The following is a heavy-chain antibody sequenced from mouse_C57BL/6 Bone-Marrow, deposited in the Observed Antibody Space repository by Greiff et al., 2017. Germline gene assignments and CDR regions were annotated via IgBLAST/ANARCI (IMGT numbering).Heavy chain of an antibody. CDR3: AGRSQRYMDY. Sequence: QVQLQQPGAELVKPGASVKLSCKASGYTFTSYWMHWVKQRPGRGLAWIGRIDPNGSGTKYNEKFKSKATVTVDKPSSTAYMQLLSLTSEDSAIYNCAGRSQRYMDYWGQGTPLTVSS. V-gene: IGHV1-72*01. D-gene: IGHD1-1*01. J-gene: IGHJ2*01. CDR2: IDPNGSGT. CDR1: GYTFTSYW.